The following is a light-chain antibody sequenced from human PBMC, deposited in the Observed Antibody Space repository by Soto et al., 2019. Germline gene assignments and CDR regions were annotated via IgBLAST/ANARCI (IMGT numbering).Light chain of an antibody. CDR1: QSVSSY. V-gene: IGKV3-11*01. Sequence: EIVLTQSPATLSLSPGERATLSCRASQSVSSYLAWYQQKPGQAPRLLIYDASNRATGIPARFSGSGSGTDFTLTISSLDPEDFAVYYCQQRRGTFGQGTKLEIK. J-gene: IGKJ2*01. CDR3: QQRRGT. CDR2: DAS.